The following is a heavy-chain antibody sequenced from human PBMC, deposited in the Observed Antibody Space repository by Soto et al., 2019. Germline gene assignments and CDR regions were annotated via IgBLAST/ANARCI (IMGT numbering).Heavy chain of an antibody. V-gene: IGHV1-3*01. CDR3: ARGPGGPDGPGDY. Sequence: QVQLVQSRAEVKKPGASVKVSCKASGYTFTTYAMHWVRQAPGQRLEWMGWINAGNGNTKYSQKFQGRVTITRDTSASTAYMELSSLRSEDTAVYYCARGPGGPDGPGDYWGQGTLVTVSS. CDR1: GYTFTTYA. J-gene: IGHJ4*02. CDR2: INAGNGNT. D-gene: IGHD2-15*01.